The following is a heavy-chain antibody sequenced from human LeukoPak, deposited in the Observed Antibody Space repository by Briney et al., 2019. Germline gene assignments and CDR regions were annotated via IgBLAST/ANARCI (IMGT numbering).Heavy chain of an antibody. D-gene: IGHD2-15*01. CDR2: IKHDGSEK. J-gene: IGHJ4*02. V-gene: IGHV3-7*05. CDR3: ARDWGYCSGDGCQERFDY. CDR1: GFTFSSYL. Sequence: GGSLRLSCAASGFTFSSYLMSWVRQAPGKGLEWVANIKHDGSEKFYVDSVKGRFTISRDDAKNSLYLQMNSLRAEDTAVYYCARDWGYCSGDGCQERFDYWGQGTLVTVSS.